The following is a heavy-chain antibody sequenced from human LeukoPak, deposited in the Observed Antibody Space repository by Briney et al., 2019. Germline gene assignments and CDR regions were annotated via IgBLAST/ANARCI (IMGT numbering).Heavy chain of an antibody. J-gene: IGHJ4*02. CDR1: GFTFDDYA. CDR2: ISGDGGST. CDR3: AKDINRGYSGYDFEY. D-gene: IGHD5-12*01. Sequence: GGSLRLSCAASGFTFDDYAMHWVRQAPGKGLEWVSLISGDGGSTYYADSVKGRFTISRDNSKNSLYLQTNSLRTEDTALYYCAKDINRGYSGYDFEYWGQGTLVTVSS. V-gene: IGHV3-43*02.